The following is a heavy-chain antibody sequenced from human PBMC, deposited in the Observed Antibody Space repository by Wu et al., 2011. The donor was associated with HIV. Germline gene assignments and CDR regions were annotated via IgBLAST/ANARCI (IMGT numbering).Heavy chain of an antibody. V-gene: IGHV1-8*02. D-gene: IGHD2-2*02. CDR1: GDTFSNSA. Sequence: QVQLVQSGAEVKKPGSSVKVSCKASGDTFSNSAINWVRQAPGQGLEWMGWMNPTSGNTGYAQKFQGRVTLTRNTSISTAYMELGSLRSEDTAVYYCALLYGVSSGSWGQGTLVTVSS. CDR2: MNPTSGNT. CDR3: ALLYGVSSGS. J-gene: IGHJ5*02.